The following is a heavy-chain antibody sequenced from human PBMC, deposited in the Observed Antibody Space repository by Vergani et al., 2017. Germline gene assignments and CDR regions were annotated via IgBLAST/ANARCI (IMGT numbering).Heavy chain of an antibody. CDR3: ARDQVPAAIRLNVGNYMDV. CDR1: RSTFKTYG. D-gene: IGHD2-2*02. V-gene: IGHV3-33*01. J-gene: IGHJ6*03. CDR2: IYYDGSNA. Sequence: QGQLVESGGGIVQPGRSLTLSCVASRSTFKTYGMHWVRQAPGKGLEWVGLIYYDGSNAYYADYVKGRFTISRDNSKNTLYLQMSSLRAEDTAVYYCARDQVPAAIRLNVGNYMDVWGKGTTVNVSS.